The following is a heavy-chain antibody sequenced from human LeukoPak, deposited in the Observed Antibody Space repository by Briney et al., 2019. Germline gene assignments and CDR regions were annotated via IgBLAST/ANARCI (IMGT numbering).Heavy chain of an antibody. Sequence: SVKVSCKVSGYTLTELSMHWVRQAPGQGLEWMGGIIPIFGTANYAQKFQGRVTITADESTSTAYMELSSLRPEDTAVYYCARGGGDFWSGYFDYWGQGTLVTVSS. D-gene: IGHD3-3*01. J-gene: IGHJ4*02. CDR1: GYTLTELS. CDR3: ARGGGDFWSGYFDY. CDR2: IIPIFGTA. V-gene: IGHV1-69*13.